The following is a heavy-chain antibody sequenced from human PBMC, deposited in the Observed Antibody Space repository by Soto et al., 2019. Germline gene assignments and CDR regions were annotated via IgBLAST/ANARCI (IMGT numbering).Heavy chain of an antibody. CDR3: ARAVRITIFGVVITNYYYYGMDV. J-gene: IGHJ6*02. CDR2: INHSGST. Sequence: NPSETLSLTCAVYGGSFSGYYWSWIRQPPGKGLEWIGEINHSGSTNYNPSLKSRVTISVDTSKNQFSLKLSSVTAADTAVYYCARAVRITIFGVVITNYYYYGMDVWGQGTTVTVSS. V-gene: IGHV4-34*01. CDR1: GGSFSGYY. D-gene: IGHD3-3*01.